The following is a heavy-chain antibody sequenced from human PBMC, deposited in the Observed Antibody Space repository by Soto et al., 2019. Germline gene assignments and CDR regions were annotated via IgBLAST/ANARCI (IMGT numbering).Heavy chain of an antibody. V-gene: IGHV1-69*13. CDR2: IIPIFGTA. CDR3: ARESASQKPLYDY. J-gene: IGHJ4*02. Sequence: SVKVSCKASGGTFSSYAISWVRQAPGQGLEWMGGIIPIFGTANYAQKFQGRVTITADESTSTAYMELSSLRSEDTAVYYCARESASQKPLYDYWGQGTLVTVSS. CDR1: GGTFSSYA.